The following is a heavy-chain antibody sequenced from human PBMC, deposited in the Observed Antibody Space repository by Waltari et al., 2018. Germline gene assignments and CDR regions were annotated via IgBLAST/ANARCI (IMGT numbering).Heavy chain of an antibody. Sequence: QVTLKESGPVLVKPTQTLTLTCTFSGFSLSTSGMCVSWIRQPPGKALEWLARIDWDDDKFYSTSLKTRRTISKDTSKNQVVLTMTNMDPVDTATYYCARAGGNYVLDYWGQGTLVTVSS. V-gene: IGHV2-70*16. CDR2: IDWDDDK. CDR1: GFSLSTSGMC. CDR3: ARAGGNYVLDY. J-gene: IGHJ4*02. D-gene: IGHD4-4*01.